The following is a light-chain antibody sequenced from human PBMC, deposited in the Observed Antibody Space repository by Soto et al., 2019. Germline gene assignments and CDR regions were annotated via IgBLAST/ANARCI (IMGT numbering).Light chain of an antibody. Sequence: QSALTQPASVSGSPGQSITISCTGTSSDAGRYNYVSWYQQFPGKAPKLIIYGVSNRPSGVSSRFSGSKSGNTASLTISGLQTEDEADYYCNSYAGTSYVFGTGTKVTVL. V-gene: IGLV2-14*01. CDR3: NSYAGTSYV. CDR1: SSDAGRYNY. J-gene: IGLJ1*01. CDR2: GVS.